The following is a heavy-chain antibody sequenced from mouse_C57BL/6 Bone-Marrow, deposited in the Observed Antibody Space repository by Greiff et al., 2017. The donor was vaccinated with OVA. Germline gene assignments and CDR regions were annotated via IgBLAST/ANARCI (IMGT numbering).Heavy chain of an antibody. CDR2: ISYDGSN. CDR3: ARDSPYDWYFDV. Sequence: ESGPGLVKPSQSLSLTCSVTGYSITSGYYWNWIRQFPGNKLEWMGYISYDGSNNYNPSLKNRISITRDTSKNQFFLKLNSVTTEDTATYYCARDSPYDWYFDVWGTGTTVTVSS. CDR1: GYSITSGYY. D-gene: IGHD1-1*01. V-gene: IGHV3-6*01. J-gene: IGHJ1*03.